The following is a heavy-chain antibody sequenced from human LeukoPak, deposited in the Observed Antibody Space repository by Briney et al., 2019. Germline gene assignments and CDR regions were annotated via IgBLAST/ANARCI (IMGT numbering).Heavy chain of an antibody. D-gene: IGHD3-16*02. CDR1: GGSISSSSYY. CDR3: ARPGFGGVIH. V-gene: IGHV4-39*01. Sequence: SETLSLTCTVSGGSISSSSYYWGWIRQPPGKGLEWIGSIYYSGSTYYNPSLKSRVTISVDTSKNQFSLKLSSVTAADTAVYYRARPGFGGVIHWGQGTLVTVSS. J-gene: IGHJ4*02. CDR2: IYYSGST.